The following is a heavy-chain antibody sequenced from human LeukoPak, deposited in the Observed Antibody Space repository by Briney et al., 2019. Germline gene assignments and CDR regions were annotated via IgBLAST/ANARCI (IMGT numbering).Heavy chain of an antibody. Sequence: PSQTLSLTCTVSGGSISSGDYYWSWIRQPPGKGLEWIGYIYYSGSTYYNPSLKSRVTISVDTSKNQFSLKLSSVTAADTAVYYCARVLAVGITMVRGEFDYWGQGTLVTVSS. CDR1: GGSISSGDYY. CDR2: IYYSGST. J-gene: IGHJ4*02. CDR3: ARVLAVGITMVRGEFDY. D-gene: IGHD3-10*01. V-gene: IGHV4-30-4*01.